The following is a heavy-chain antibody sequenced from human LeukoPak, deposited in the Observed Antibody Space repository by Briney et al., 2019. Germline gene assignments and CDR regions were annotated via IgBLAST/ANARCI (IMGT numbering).Heavy chain of an antibody. CDR1: GGSISSSRDH. V-gene: IGHV4-39*07. Sequence: SETLSLTCTVSGGSISSSRDHWAWIDPPQRPGLERIGRSCSIWSTYYNPSLKSRVTISVDTSKNQFSLKLGSVTAADTAVYYCARGPPDCSSTSCYAFDAFDIWGQGTLVTVSS. D-gene: IGHD2-2*01. CDR3: ARGPPDCSSTSCYAFDAFDI. J-gene: IGHJ3*02. CDR2: SCSIWST.